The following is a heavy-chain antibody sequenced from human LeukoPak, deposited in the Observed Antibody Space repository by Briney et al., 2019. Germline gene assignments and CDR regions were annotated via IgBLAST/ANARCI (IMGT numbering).Heavy chain of an antibody. J-gene: IGHJ4*02. CDR1: AFTFRSYA. CDR2: ISGSGGST. V-gene: IGHV3-23*01. CDR3: AREKLYYYDSSGFDY. Sequence: PGGSLRLSCAASAFTFRSYAMIWVRQAPGKGLEWVSGISGSGGSTYYSDSAKGRFTISRDNSNNTLYLQMNSLRAEDTAVYYCAREKLYYYDSSGFDYWGQGTLVTVSS. D-gene: IGHD3-22*01.